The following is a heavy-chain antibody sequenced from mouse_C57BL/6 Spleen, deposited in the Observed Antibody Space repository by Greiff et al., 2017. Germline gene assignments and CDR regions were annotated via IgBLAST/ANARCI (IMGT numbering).Heavy chain of an antibody. J-gene: IGHJ4*01. CDR3: ARGHYGSSYYAMDY. V-gene: IGHV1-18*01. CDR1: GYTFTDYN. Sequence: VQLQQSGPELVKPGASVKIPCKASGYTFTDYNMDWVKQSHGKSLEWIGDINPNNGGTIYNQKFKGKATLTVDKSYSTAYMELRSLTSEDTAVYYCARGHYGSSYYAMDYWGQGTSVTVSS. CDR2: INPNNGGT. D-gene: IGHD1-1*01.